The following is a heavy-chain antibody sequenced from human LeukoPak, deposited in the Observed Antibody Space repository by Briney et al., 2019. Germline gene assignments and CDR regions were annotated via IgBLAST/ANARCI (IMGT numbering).Heavy chain of an antibody. V-gene: IGHV3-23*01. J-gene: IGHJ4*02. D-gene: IGHD3-10*01. CDR3: ASGNYYGSGPFDY. CDR2: ISTDSSRT. CDR1: GFTFSSYA. Sequence: GGSLRLSCAASGFTFSSYAMSWVRQAPGKGLEWVSAISTDSSRTYYADSVKGRFTISRDNSKNTLYLQMNSLRAEDTAVYYCASGNYYGSGPFDYWGQGTLVTVSS.